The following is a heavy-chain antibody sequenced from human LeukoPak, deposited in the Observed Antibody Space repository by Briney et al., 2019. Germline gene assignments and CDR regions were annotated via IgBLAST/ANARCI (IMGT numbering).Heavy chain of an antibody. D-gene: IGHD2-8*01. V-gene: IGHV3-30-3*01. CDR3: ARALGYCTNGVCPTPY. CDR2: ISYDGSHK. Sequence: PGGSLRLSCAASGFTFSSYAMHWVRQAPGKGLEWVAVISYDGSHKYYADSVKGRFTISRDNSKNTLYLQMNSLRAEDTAVYYCARALGYCTNGVCPTPYWGQGTLVTVSS. CDR1: GFTFSSYA. J-gene: IGHJ4*02.